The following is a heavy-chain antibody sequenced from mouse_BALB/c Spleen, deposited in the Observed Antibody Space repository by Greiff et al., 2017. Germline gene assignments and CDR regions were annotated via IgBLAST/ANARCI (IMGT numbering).Heavy chain of an antibody. Sequence: DVQLQESGPGLVKPSQSLSLTCTVTGYSITSDYAWNWIRQFPGNKLEWMGYISYSGSTSYNPSLKSRISITRDTSKNQFFLQLNPVTTEDTATYYCARSGNYRYDATLYYYAMDYWGQGTSVTVSS. CDR3: ARSGNYRYDATLYYYAMDY. J-gene: IGHJ4*01. V-gene: IGHV3-2*02. CDR2: ISYSGST. D-gene: IGHD2-14*01. CDR1: GYSITSDYA.